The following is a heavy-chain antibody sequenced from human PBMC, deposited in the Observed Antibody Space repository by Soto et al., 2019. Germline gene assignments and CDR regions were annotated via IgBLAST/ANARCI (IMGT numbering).Heavy chain of an antibody. V-gene: IGHV3-30-3*01. CDR2: ISYDGSNK. CDR3: AREGYSDSSGYGLFDY. J-gene: IGHJ4*02. D-gene: IGHD3-22*01. CDR1: GFTFSSYA. Sequence: QVQLVESGGGVVQPGRSLRLSCAASGFTFSSYAMHWVRQAPGKGLEWVAVISYDGSNKYYADSVKGRFTISRDNSKNTLYLQMNSLRAEDTAVYYCAREGYSDSSGYGLFDYWGQGTLVTVSS.